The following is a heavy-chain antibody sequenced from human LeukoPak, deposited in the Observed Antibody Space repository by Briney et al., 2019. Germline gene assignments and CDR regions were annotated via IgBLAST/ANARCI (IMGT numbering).Heavy chain of an antibody. CDR1: GFTFSSYW. CDR2: IKEDGSEK. Sequence: GGSLRLSCAASGFTFSSYWMSWVRQAPGKGLEWVANIKEDGSEKNYVDSVKGRFTISRDNTKNSLFLQMNSLRAEDTAVYYCARDSPGTTASDYWGQGTLVTVSS. D-gene: IGHD1-1*01. CDR3: ARDSPGTTASDY. V-gene: IGHV3-7*01. J-gene: IGHJ4*02.